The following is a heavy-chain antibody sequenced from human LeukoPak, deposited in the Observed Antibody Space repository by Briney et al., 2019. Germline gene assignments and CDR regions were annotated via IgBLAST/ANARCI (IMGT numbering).Heavy chain of an antibody. D-gene: IGHD2-2*01. CDR3: ARSNIVVVPAANYYYMDV. CDR1: GGTFSSYA. J-gene: IGHJ6*03. CDR2: IIPIFGTA. Sequence: SVKVSCKASGGTFSSYAISRVRQAPGQGLEWMGGIIPIFGTANYAQKFQGRVTITADESTSTAYMELSSLRSEDTAVYYCARSNIVVVPAANYYYMDVWGKGTTVTVSS. V-gene: IGHV1-69*13.